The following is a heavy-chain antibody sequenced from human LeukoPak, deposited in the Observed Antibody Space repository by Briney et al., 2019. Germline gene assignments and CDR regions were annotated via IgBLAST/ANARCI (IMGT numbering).Heavy chain of an antibody. CDR1: GFTFSSYW. V-gene: IGHV3-74*01. CDR3: ARVTIFGVDHDAFDI. J-gene: IGHJ3*02. D-gene: IGHD3-3*01. CDR2: INTDGSST. Sequence: GGSLRLSCAASGFTFSSYWMHWVRQAPGKGLVWVSRINTDGSSTSYADSVKGRFTISRDNAKNTLYLQMNSLRAEDTAVYYCARVTIFGVDHDAFDIWGQGTMVTVSS.